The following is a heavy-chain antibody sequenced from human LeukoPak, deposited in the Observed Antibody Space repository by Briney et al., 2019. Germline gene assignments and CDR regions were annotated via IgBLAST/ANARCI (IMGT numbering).Heavy chain of an antibody. J-gene: IGHJ4*02. V-gene: IGHV3-21*01. CDR3: ARDPGELDY. CDR1: GFTFSSDI. CDR2: ISSSSSYI. D-gene: IGHD3-16*01. Sequence: PGGSLRLSCAASGFTFSSDIMNWGRQSPGKGVEGFSAISSSSSYIYYADSGKGRFTISRDNDKNSLYLKMDSVRDEATDVYSCARDPGELDYWGQGTLVTVSS.